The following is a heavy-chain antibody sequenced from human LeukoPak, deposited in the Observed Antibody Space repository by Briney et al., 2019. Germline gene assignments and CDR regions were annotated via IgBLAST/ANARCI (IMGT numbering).Heavy chain of an antibody. CDR1: GYTFTGYY. J-gene: IGHJ5*02. V-gene: IGHV1-2*02. D-gene: IGHD3-22*01. CDR2: INPNSGGT. Sequence: ASVKVSCEASGYTFTGYYMHWVRQAPGQGLEWMGWINPNSGGTNYAQKFQGRVTMTRDTSISTAYMELSRLRSDDTAVYYCARDRYYYDSSGPCDPWGEGTLVTVSS. CDR3: ARDRYYYDSSGPCDP.